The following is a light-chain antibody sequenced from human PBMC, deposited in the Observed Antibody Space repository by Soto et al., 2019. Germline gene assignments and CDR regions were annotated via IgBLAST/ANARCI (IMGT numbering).Light chain of an antibody. V-gene: IGKV3-15*01. CDR1: QIFSSN. Sequence: SXXPVEXATLXXLAIQIFSSNLSWYHQKPCHAPRLLIHVASTRATGIPARFSASVSGTEFTLTVSSLQIADFAIYYCEQYNRKLPVLGQGRKVDI. CDR3: EQYNRKLPV. CDR2: VAS. J-gene: IGKJ1*01.